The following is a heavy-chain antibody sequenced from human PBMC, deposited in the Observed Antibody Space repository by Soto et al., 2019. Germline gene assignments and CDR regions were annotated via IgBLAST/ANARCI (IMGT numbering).Heavy chain of an antibody. CDR3: ARGPVVGAIPYFQH. D-gene: IGHD1-26*01. Sequence: QVQLVQSGAEGKKPGASVKVSCKASGYTFTSYDINWVRQATGQGLEWMGWMNPNSGNTGYAQKFQGRVPMTRNTSISTAYMELSSLRSEDTAVYYCARGPVVGAIPYFQHWGQGTLVTVSS. V-gene: IGHV1-8*01. CDR1: GYTFTSYD. J-gene: IGHJ1*01. CDR2: MNPNSGNT.